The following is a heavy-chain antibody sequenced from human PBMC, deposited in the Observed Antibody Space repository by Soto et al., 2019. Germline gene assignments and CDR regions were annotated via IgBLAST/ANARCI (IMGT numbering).Heavy chain of an antibody. J-gene: IGHJ5*02. Sequence: SETLSLTCTVSGGSISSYYWSWIRQPPGKGLEWIGYIYYSGSTNYNPSLKSRVTISVDTSKNQFSLKLSSVTAADTAVYYCARSEYGDYGGVDWFDPWGQGTLVTVSS. CDR3: ARSEYGDYGGVDWFDP. CDR2: IYYSGST. V-gene: IGHV4-59*08. D-gene: IGHD4-17*01. CDR1: GGSISSYY.